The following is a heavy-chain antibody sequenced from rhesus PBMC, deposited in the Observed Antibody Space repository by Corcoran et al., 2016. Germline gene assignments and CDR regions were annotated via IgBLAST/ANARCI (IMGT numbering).Heavy chain of an antibody. CDR3: ARANSGSWNFDY. CDR2: ISGSGGRT. J-gene: IGHJ4*01. V-gene: IGHV4-173*01. D-gene: IGHD6-25*01. CDR1: GGSIRSNY. Sequence: QLQLQESGPGLVKPSETLSLTSPVSGGSIRSNYWSWIRQPPGKGLEWIGRISGSGGRTDHNPSLKSRVTISTDTSKNQFSLKLSSVTAADTAVYYCARANSGSWNFDYWGQGVLVTVSS.